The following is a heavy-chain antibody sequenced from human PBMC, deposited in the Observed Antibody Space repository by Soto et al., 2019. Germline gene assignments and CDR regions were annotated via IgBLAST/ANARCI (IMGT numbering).Heavy chain of an antibody. CDR1: GFTFSSYA. Sequence: GGSLRLSCAASGFTFSSYAMHWVRQAPGKGLEWVAVISYDGSNKYYADSVKGRFTISRDNSKNTLYLQMNSLRAEDTAVYYCAIDSGAHYDILTGYFDYWGQGTLVTVSS. V-gene: IGHV3-30-3*01. CDR2: ISYDGSNK. CDR3: AIDSGAHYDILTGYFDY. J-gene: IGHJ4*02. D-gene: IGHD3-9*01.